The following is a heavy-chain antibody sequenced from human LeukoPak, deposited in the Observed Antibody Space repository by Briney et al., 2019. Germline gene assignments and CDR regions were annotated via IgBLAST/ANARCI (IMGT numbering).Heavy chain of an antibody. Sequence: GESLKISCKGSGYSFTTNWVGWVRQMPGKGLESMGIIFPGDSDTRYTPSFQGQVIISADKSTGTVYLQWTSLKASDTAIYYCARLECSSITCPFAYWGQGTLVTVSS. CDR3: ARLECSSITCPFAY. CDR2: IFPGDSDT. CDR1: GYSFTTNW. J-gene: IGHJ4*02. V-gene: IGHV5-51*01. D-gene: IGHD2-2*01.